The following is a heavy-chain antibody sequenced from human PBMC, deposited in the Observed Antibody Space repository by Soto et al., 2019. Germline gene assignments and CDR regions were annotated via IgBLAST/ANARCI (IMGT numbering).Heavy chain of an antibody. Sequence: QVQLVQSGAEMKRPGASVILSCKASGYIFTTYSIHWVRQTAGQGLEWMAKVDPRDGSTGYAQKFRGRVAMAWDTSTGTVSMEVSSLTSDDPATSYCARVRSSGREFDYWGQGTQVTVSS. CDR2: VDPRDGST. CDR1: GYIFTTYS. D-gene: IGHD6-25*01. CDR3: ARVRSSGREFDY. V-gene: IGHV1-46*01. J-gene: IGHJ4*02.